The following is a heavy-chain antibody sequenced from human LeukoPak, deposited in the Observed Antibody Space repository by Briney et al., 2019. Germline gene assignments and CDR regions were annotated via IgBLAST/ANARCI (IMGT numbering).Heavy chain of an antibody. Sequence: GVPLRLSCAASGFTLSSYWMHWVRQAPGKGLVWVSRINSDGSSTSYADSVKGRFTISRDNAKNTLYLQMNSLRAEDTAVYYCARRIAVAGNFDYWGQGTLVTVSS. J-gene: IGHJ4*02. D-gene: IGHD6-19*01. CDR2: INSDGSST. CDR1: GFTLSSYW. CDR3: ARRIAVAGNFDY. V-gene: IGHV3-74*01.